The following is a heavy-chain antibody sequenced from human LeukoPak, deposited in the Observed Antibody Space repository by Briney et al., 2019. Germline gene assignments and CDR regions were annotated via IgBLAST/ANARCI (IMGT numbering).Heavy chain of an antibody. D-gene: IGHD1-1*01. Sequence: GGSLRLSCVASGFSFSTYWMNWIRQAPGKGLEWVANVNPDGRTTNYVDSVKGRFTISRDNAKSSLYLQMNSLRAEDTAVYYCATDRGYLTFDYWGQGTLVTVSS. CDR2: VNPDGRTT. V-gene: IGHV3-7*01. J-gene: IGHJ4*02. CDR3: ATDRGYLTFDY. CDR1: GFSFSTYW.